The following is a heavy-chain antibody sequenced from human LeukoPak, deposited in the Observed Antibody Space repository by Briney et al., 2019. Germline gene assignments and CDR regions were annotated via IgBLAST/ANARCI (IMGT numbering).Heavy chain of an antibody. D-gene: IGHD5-12*01. CDR1: GFTFRSFA. CDR2: ISGSAGST. J-gene: IGHJ4*02. CDR3: AKQSGKWQRFGTGYFDS. V-gene: IGHV3-23*01. Sequence: GGSLRLSCAASGFTFRSFAMTWVRQAPGKGLEWVSSISGSAGSTYDADSVKGRFLISRDNSQDTLYLHMNSLRAEDTAVYFCAKQSGKWQRFGTGYFDSWGQGTLVTVSS.